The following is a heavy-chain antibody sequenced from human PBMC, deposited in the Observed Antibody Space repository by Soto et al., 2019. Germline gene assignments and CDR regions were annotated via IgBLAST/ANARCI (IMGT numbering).Heavy chain of an antibody. CDR2: IASDGRNK. V-gene: IGHV3-30*03. D-gene: IGHD1-1*01. J-gene: IGHJ4*02. CDR1: GFTFSNYG. Sequence: PGGALRLSCAASGFTFSNYGMHWVRQAPGRRLEWVAVIASDGRNKYYADSVKGRFTISRDNSKNTLYLQMDSLRAEDTSLYYCARKPETGTTVPFDYWGQGTLVTVSS. CDR3: ARKPETGTTVPFDY.